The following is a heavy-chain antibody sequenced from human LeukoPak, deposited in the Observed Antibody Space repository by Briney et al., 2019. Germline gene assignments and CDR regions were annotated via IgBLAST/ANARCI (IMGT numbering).Heavy chain of an antibody. D-gene: IGHD4-23*01. J-gene: IGHJ4*02. CDR1: GFTFSSYS. V-gene: IGHV3-48*01. Sequence: GGSLRLSCAASGFTFSSYSMNWVRQAPGKGLEWVSYISSSSSTIYYADSVKGRFTISRDNAKNSLYLQMDSLRAEDTAVYYCARARRRRWDYFDYWGQGTLVTVSS. CDR2: ISSSSSTI. CDR3: ARARRRRWDYFDY.